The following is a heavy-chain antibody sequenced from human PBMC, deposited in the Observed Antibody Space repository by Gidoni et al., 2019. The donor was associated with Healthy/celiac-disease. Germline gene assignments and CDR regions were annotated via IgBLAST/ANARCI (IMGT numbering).Heavy chain of an antibody. J-gene: IGHJ4*02. D-gene: IGHD3-22*01. Sequence: EVQLLESGGGLVQPGGSLRLSCAASGFTFSSCAMSWVRQAPGKGLEWVSAISGSGGSTYYADSVKGRFTISRDNSKNTLYLQMNSLRAEDTAVYYCAKRGDVEGYYDSSGYSFDYWGQGTLVTVSS. V-gene: IGHV3-23*01. CDR1: GFTFSSCA. CDR2: ISGSGGST. CDR3: AKRGDVEGYYDSSGYSFDY.